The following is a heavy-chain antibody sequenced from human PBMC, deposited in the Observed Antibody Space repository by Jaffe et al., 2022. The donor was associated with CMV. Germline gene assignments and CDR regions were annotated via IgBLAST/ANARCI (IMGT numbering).Heavy chain of an antibody. V-gene: IGHV4-39*01. Sequence: QLQLQESGPGLVKPSETLSLTCTVSGGSISSSSYYWGWIRQPPGKGLEWIGSIYYSGSTYYNPSLKSRVTISVDTSKNQFSLKLSSVTAADTAVYYCARHYVGEVYFDYWGQGTLVTVSS. J-gene: IGHJ4*02. CDR3: ARHYVGEVYFDY. CDR1: GGSISSSSYY. D-gene: IGHD3-16*01. CDR2: IYYSGST.